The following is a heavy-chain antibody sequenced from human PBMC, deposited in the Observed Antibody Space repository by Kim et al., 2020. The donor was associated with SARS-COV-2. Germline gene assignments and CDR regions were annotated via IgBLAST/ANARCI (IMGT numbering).Heavy chain of an antibody. CDR2: ISGSGAST. CDR3: TQPVGRACAPSYSLSV. V-gene: IGHV3-23*01. D-gene: IGHD3-16*02. J-gene: IGHJ6*01. CDR1: GFTFSSFD. Sequence: GGSLRLSCAASGFTFSSFDLSWVRQAPGKGLEWVASISGSGASTYYADSVKGRFTFSRDNSNNTLSLQMNNLRAEDTAVYYCTQPVGRACAPSYSLSVWGQETTVTVHS.